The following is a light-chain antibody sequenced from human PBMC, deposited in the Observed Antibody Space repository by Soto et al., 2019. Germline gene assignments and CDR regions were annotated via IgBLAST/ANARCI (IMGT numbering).Light chain of an antibody. Sequence: EIVLTQSPATLSLSPGERATLSCRASQSVSSYLAWYQQKPGQAPRLLIYDASNRATGIPARFSGSGSGTDFTLPISSLEPEDFAFYYCQQRSNCTFGQGTKVEIK. J-gene: IGKJ1*01. CDR3: QQRSNCT. CDR2: DAS. CDR1: QSVSSY. V-gene: IGKV3-11*01.